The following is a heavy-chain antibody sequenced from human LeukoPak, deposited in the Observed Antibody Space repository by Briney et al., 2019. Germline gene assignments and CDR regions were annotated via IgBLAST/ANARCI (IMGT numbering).Heavy chain of an antibody. V-gene: IGHV1-69*05. CDR3: ARDPTMGGTEYYFDY. CDR2: IIPIFGTA. J-gene: IGHJ4*02. CDR1: GGTVSSYA. D-gene: IGHD5-12*01. Sequence: SVKVSCKASGGTVSSYAISWVRQAPGQGLEWMGGIIPIFGTASYAQKFQGRVTITTDESTSTAYMELSSLRSEDTAVYYCARDPTMGGTEYYFDYWGQGTLVTVSS.